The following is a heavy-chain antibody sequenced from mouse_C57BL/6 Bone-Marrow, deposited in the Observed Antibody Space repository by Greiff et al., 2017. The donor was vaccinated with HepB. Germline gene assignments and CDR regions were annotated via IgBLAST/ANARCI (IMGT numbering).Heavy chain of an antibody. D-gene: IGHD1-1*01. J-gene: IGHJ3*01. CDR1: GFSFNTYA. CDR3: VRQGSSSFAY. V-gene: IGHV10-1*01. Sequence: EVQGVESGGGLVQPKGSLKLSCAASGFSFNTYAMNWVRQAPGKGLEWVARIRSKSNNYATYYADSVKDRFTISRDDSESMLYLQMNNLKTEDTAMYYCVRQGSSSFAYWGQGTLVTVSA. CDR2: IRSKSNNYAT.